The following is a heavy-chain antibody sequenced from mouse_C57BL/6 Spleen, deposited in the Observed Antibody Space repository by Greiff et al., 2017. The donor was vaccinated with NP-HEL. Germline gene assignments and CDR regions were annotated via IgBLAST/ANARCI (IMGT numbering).Heavy chain of an antibody. J-gene: IGHJ4*01. CDR1: GYTFTSYG. D-gene: IGHD2-2*01. CDR3: ARSNGYLAMDY. CDR2: IYPRSGNT. V-gene: IGHV1-81*01. Sequence: QVQLQQSGAELARPGASVTLSCKASGYTFTSYGISWVKQRTGQGLEWIGEIYPRSGNTYYNEQFKGKATLTADKSSSTAYMELRSLTSEDAAVYFYARSNGYLAMDYWGQGTSVTVSS.